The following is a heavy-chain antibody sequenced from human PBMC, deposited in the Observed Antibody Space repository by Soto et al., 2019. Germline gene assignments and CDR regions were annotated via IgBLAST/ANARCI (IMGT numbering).Heavy chain of an antibody. Sequence: SETLSLTCTVSGGSISSYYWSWIRQPPGKGLEWIGYISYSGSTNYNPSLKSRVTISVDTSKNQFSLKLNSVTAADTAVYYCARRYGTGGAYWGQVTLVSVS. D-gene: IGHD4-17*01. CDR1: GGSISSYY. CDR3: ARRYGTGGAY. J-gene: IGHJ4*02. V-gene: IGHV4-59*01. CDR2: ISYSGST.